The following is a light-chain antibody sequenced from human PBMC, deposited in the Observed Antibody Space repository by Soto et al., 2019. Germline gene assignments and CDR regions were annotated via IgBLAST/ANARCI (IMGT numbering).Light chain of an antibody. CDR1: SGHSSYA. CDR2: VNSAGSH. CDR3: QTWGTGIRV. Sequence: QAVVTHSPSASASLGASVKLTCTLSSGHSSYAIAWHQQQPEKGPRYLMKVNSAGSHIKGDGIPDRFSGSSSGAERYLTISSLQSEDEADYYCQTWGTGIRVFGGGTKVTVL. V-gene: IGLV4-69*01. J-gene: IGLJ3*02.